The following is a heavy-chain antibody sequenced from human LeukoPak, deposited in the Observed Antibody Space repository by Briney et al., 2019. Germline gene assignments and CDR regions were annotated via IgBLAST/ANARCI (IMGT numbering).Heavy chain of an antibody. V-gene: IGHV4-61*08. Sequence: PSETLSLTCTVSGGSISSGDYYWSWIPQPPGKGLEWIGYIYYSRKTNYNPSLKSRATLSVDTSKNQFSLKLSSVTAADTAIYYCARVSPSAGSVGTLDYWGQGTPVTVSS. D-gene: IGHD3-10*01. CDR1: GGSISSGDYY. J-gene: IGHJ4*02. CDR2: IYYSRKT. CDR3: ARVSPSAGSVGTLDY.